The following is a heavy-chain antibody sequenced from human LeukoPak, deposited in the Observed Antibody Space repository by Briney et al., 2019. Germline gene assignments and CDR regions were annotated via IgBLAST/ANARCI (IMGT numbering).Heavy chain of an antibody. CDR2: IRFTGSYI. V-gene: IGHV3-21*01. CDR3: AREPGYCSSTSCPD. Sequence: GGSLRLSCVASGFTFSHYSMNWVRQAPGKGLEWVSSIRFTGSYIYYADSVKGRFTISRDNAKNSLYLQMNSLRAEDTAVYYCAREPGYCSSTSCPDWGQGTLVTVSS. CDR1: GFTFSHYS. J-gene: IGHJ4*02. D-gene: IGHD2-2*01.